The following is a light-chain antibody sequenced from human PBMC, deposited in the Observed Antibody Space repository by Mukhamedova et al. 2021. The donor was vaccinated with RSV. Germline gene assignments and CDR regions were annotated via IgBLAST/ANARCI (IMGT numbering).Light chain of an antibody. CDR1: SLRSYY. J-gene: IGLJ2*01. V-gene: IGLV3-19*01. CDR3: NSRDSSGNHVV. Sequence: CQGDSLRSYYASWYQQKPGQAPVLVIYGKNNRPSGIPDRFSGSSSGNTASLTITGAQAEDEADYYCNSRDSSGNHVVFGGGTKLT. CDR2: GKN.